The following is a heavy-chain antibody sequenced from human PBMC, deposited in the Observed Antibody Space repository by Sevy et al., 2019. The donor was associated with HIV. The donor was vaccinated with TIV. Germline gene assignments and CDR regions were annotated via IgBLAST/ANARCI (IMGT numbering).Heavy chain of an antibody. CDR3: GRVAMITFGGVIGGDFDY. CDR2: ISYDGSNK. J-gene: IGHJ4*02. V-gene: IGHV3-30-3*01. Sequence: GGSLRLSCAASGFTFSSYAMHWVRQAPGKGLEWVAVISYDGSNKYYADSVKGRFTISRDNSKNTLYLQMNSLRAEDTAVYYCGRVAMITFGGVIGGDFDYWGQGTLVTVSS. CDR1: GFTFSSYA. D-gene: IGHD3-16*01.